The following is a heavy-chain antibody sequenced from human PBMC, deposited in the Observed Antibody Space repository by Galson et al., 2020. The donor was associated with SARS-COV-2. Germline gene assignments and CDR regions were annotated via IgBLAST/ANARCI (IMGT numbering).Heavy chain of an antibody. Sequence: ASVKVSCKASGYTFTSYYMHWVRQAPGQGLEWMGIINPSGGSTSYAQKFQGRVTMTRDTSTSTVYMELSSLRSEDTAVYYCARDWTAVADADYYYGMDVWGQGTTVTVSS. CDR2: INPSGGST. CDR1: GYTFTSYY. V-gene: IGHV1-46*01. D-gene: IGHD6-19*01. CDR3: ARDWTAVADADYYYGMDV. J-gene: IGHJ6*02.